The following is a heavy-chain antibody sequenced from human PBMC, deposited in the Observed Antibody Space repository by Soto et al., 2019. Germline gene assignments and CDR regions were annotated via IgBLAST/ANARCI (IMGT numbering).Heavy chain of an antibody. CDR3: AKDYFYDSSGLGDY. CDR1: GFTFSSYG. V-gene: IGHV3-30*18. CDR2: ISYDGNNK. D-gene: IGHD3-22*01. Sequence: PGGSLRLSCAASGFTFSSYGMHWVRQAPGKGLEWVAVISYDGNNKYYADSVKGRFTISRDNSKNTLYLQMNSLRAEDTAVYFCAKDYFYDSSGLGDYWGQGTLVTVSS. J-gene: IGHJ4*02.